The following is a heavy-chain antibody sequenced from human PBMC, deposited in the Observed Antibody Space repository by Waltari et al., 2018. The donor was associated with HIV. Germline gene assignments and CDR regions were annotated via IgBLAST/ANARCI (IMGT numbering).Heavy chain of an antibody. J-gene: IGHJ2*01. Sequence: QAQLVQSGAEVKKPGSSVKVSCKSSGGIFSTYGLSWLRQVPGQGLEWMGGIIPLLGTATYAQIFQGRVTITADEVTTTTQMELSSLGSEDTALYYCARLGGGNGDRYWHFDLWGRGTLVTVSS. CDR1: GGIFSTYG. V-gene: IGHV1-69*01. CDR2: IIPLLGTA. CDR3: ARLGGGNGDRYWHFDL. D-gene: IGHD2-21*01.